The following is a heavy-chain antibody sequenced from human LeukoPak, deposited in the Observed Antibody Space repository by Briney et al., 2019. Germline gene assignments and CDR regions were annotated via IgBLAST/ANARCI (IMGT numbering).Heavy chain of an antibody. CDR3: AKARIIGVGWAQFDS. CDR1: GFTFSQFG. CDR2: FDGNAHGT. Sequence: GGSLRLSCATSGFTFSQFGMTWVRQPPGQGLEWVASFDGNAHGTYFADSVKGRCTIYSDNSKNTVYLQMNSLRADDTAIYYCAKARIIGVGWAQFDSWGQGSLVTVSS. D-gene: IGHD2-21*01. J-gene: IGHJ4*02. V-gene: IGHV3-23*01.